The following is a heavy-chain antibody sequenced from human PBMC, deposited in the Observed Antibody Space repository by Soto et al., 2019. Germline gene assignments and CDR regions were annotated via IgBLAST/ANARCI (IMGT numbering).Heavy chain of an antibody. Sequence: PGGSLRLSCAASGFTFSSYAMSWVRQAPGKGLEWVSAISGSGGSTDYADSVQGRFTISRDNSKNTLYLQMNSLRAEDTAVYYCAKTTGYSSSHPIDYWGQGTLVTVSS. CDR1: GFTFSSYA. CDR3: AKTTGYSSSHPIDY. D-gene: IGHD6-6*01. V-gene: IGHV3-23*01. J-gene: IGHJ4*02. CDR2: ISGSGGST.